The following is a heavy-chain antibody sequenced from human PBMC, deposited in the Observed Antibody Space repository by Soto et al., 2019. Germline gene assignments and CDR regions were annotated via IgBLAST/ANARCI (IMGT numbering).Heavy chain of an antibody. J-gene: IGHJ4*02. V-gene: IGHV4-39*01. CDR2: IYSGGGT. CDR3: ASSSTWHIIDY. Sequence: SETLSLTCTVSGGSISSISYYWGWIRQPPGKGLEWIASIYSGGGTYHNPSLKSRITISVDTSKNQFSLKLSSVTAADTAVYYCASSSTWHIIDYWGQGTLVTVSS. CDR1: GGSISSISYY. D-gene: IGHD6-13*01.